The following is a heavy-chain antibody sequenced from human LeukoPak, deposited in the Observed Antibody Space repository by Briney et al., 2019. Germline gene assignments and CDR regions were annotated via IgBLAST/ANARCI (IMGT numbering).Heavy chain of an antibody. CDR2: INPNTGGT. CDR3: ARVRYFDSTVDY. J-gene: IGHJ4*02. CDR1: GYTFTGYY. D-gene: IGHD3-9*01. V-gene: IGHV1-2*02. Sequence: ASVKVSCKASGYTFTGYYIHRVRQAPGQGLEWMGWINPNTGGTNYAQKFQGRVTMTRDTSISTAYMELSRLRSDDTAIYYCARVRYFDSTVDYWGQGTLVTVSS.